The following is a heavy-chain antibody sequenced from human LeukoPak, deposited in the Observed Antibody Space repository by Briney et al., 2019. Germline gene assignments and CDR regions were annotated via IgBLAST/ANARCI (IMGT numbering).Heavy chain of an antibody. V-gene: IGHV4-59*01. CDR3: ARGRKYTSGYRVTELGSGYSES. D-gene: IGHD5-18*01. CDR1: GCSISNYY. Sequence: SETLSLTCTVSGCSISNYYWNCIRQPPGKGLECIGYIFYSGTTNYKPSLKSRVRMSVDTSANQFSLKLSSVTDADTAVYYCARGRKYTSGYRVTELGSGYSESWGQGTLVTVSS. CDR2: IFYSGTT. J-gene: IGHJ4*02.